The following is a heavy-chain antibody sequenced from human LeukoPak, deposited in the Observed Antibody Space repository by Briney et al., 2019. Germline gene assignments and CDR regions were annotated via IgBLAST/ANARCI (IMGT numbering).Heavy chain of an antibody. CDR1: GFTFSSYA. CDR3: AKELIVPDAAPYFDY. J-gene: IGHJ4*02. D-gene: IGHD2-2*01. CDR2: ISGSGGST. Sequence: GPLRLSCAASGFTFSSYAMSWVRQAPGKGLEWVSAISGSGGSTYYADSVKGRFTISRDNSKNTLYLQMNSLRADDTAVYYCAKELIVPDAAPYFDYWGQGTLVTVSS. V-gene: IGHV3-23*01.